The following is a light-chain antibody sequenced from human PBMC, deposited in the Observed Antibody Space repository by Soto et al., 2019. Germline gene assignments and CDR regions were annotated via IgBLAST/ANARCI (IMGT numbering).Light chain of an antibody. Sequence: DIQMTQSPSSLSASVGERVTITCRASQNSKSFLNWYQQKPGKAPKLLIYATSSVQSGLPARFSGGRSGTDFSLSISSLQPEDFATYYCQQTYVAPVTFGGGTKVEI. CDR1: QNSKSF. J-gene: IGKJ4*01. CDR3: QQTYVAPVT. CDR2: ATS. V-gene: IGKV1-39*01.